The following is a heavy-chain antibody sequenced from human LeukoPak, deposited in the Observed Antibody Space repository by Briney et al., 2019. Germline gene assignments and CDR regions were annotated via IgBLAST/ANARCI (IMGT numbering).Heavy chain of an antibody. Sequence: PGGSLRLSCAASGVTFSSYGMSWVRHAPGEGLEWGAFIRYDGSNKYYADSVKGRFTISRDNSKNTLYLHVNSLRPEDTAVYYCAKDHSIRVGGVIVVGFFDYWGRGTLVTVSS. V-gene: IGHV3-30*02. J-gene: IGHJ4*02. D-gene: IGHD3-16*02. CDR2: IRYDGSNK. CDR3: AKDHSIRVGGVIVVGFFDY. CDR1: GVTFSSYG.